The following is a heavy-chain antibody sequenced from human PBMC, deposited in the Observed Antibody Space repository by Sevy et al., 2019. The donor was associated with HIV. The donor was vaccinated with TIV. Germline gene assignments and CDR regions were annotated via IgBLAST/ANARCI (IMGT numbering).Heavy chain of an antibody. D-gene: IGHD1-26*01. CDR2: ISFDGSNK. Sequence: GGSLRLSCAASGFSFRGYAIHWVRQAPGKGLERVAVISFDGSNKYYADSVKGRFTISRDNSKNSLFLHMNGLRAEDTAVYYCAKEMAYSYTTYNDYWGQGTVVTVAS. CDR3: AKEMAYSYTTYNDY. CDR1: GFSFRGYA. J-gene: IGHJ4*02. V-gene: IGHV3-30*18.